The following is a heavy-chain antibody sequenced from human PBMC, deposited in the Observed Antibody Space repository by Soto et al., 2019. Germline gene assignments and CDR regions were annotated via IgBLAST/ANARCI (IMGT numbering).Heavy chain of an antibody. V-gene: IGHV1-46*03. D-gene: IGHD3-16*02. CDR1: GYTFTSDY. Sequence: ASVKVSCKASGYTFTSDYIHWVRQAPGQGLEWMGIINPSGAYTNYAQKFQGRVTMTSDTSTSTVYMELSSLRSEDTAVYYCAFYPYRRPSYSFHFWCPGLLVTL. CDR3: AFYPYRRPSYSFHF. CDR2: INPSGAYT. J-gene: IGHJ4*02.